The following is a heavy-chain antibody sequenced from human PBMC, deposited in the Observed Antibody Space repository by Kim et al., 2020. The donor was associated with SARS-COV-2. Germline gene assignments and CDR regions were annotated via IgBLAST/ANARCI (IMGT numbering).Heavy chain of an antibody. D-gene: IGHD3-3*01. V-gene: IGHV4-38-2*02. CDR1: GYSISSVYY. CDR3: ARERSGMDV. CDR2: IYHSGST. J-gene: IGHJ6*02. Sequence: SETLSLTCTVSGYSISSVYYWGWIRQPPGKGLEWIGSIYHSGSTYYNPSLKSRVTISVDTSKNQFSLKLSSVTAADTAVYYCARERSGMDVGGQGTTVTV.